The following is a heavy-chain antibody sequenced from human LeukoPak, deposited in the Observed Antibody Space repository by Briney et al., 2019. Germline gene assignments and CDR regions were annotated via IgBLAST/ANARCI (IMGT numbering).Heavy chain of an antibody. Sequence: PGGSLRLSCAASGFTFKRYNMHWVRQAPGKGLEWVTFLEDDEDSESYADSVKGRFTISRDNPKSTLYLQMNSLRTEDTAVYYCAKDGRKFMFDYWGQGILVTVSS. CDR2: LEDDEDSE. CDR3: AKDGRKFMFDY. V-gene: IGHV3-30*02. CDR1: GFTFKRYN. J-gene: IGHJ4*02.